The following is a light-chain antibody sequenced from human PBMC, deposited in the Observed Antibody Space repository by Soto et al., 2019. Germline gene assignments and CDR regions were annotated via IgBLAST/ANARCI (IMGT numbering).Light chain of an antibody. V-gene: IGLV2-14*03. Sequence: QSALTQPASVSGSLGQSITISCTGTSSDVGAYNFVSWYQQHPAKAPKLIIYDVNTRPSGISPRFSGSKSGNTASLTISGLQAEDEANYYCSSYTTTSTVLFGGGTKLTVL. CDR1: SSDVGAYNF. CDR3: SSYTTTSTVL. CDR2: DVN. J-gene: IGLJ2*01.